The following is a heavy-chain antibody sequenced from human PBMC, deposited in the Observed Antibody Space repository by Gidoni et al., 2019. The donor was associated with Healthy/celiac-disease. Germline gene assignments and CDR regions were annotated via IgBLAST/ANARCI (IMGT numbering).Heavy chain of an antibody. V-gene: IGHV3-15*01. D-gene: IGHD3-3*01. CDR1: GFTFSNAW. J-gene: IGHJ5*02. Sequence: EVQLVESGGGLVKPGGSLRLSCAASGFTFSNAWMSWVRQAPGKGLEWVGRIKSKTDGGTTDYAAPVKGRFTISRDDSKNTLYLQMNSLKTEDTAVYYCTTVPFESDFLFDPWGQGTLVTVSS. CDR2: IKSKTDGGTT. CDR3: TTVPFESDFLFDP.